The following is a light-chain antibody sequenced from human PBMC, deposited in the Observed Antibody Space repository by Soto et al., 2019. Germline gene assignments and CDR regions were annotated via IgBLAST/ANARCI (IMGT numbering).Light chain of an antibody. CDR1: QDISNY. CDR3: EQYDNLPPWT. J-gene: IGKJ1*01. V-gene: IGKV1-33*01. Sequence: DIQMTQSPSSLSASVGDRVTITCQASQDISNYLNWYQQKPGKAPKLLIYDASNLETGVPSRFSGSRSRTDCTNTISSLQPEDIATYYYEQYDNLPPWTFGQGTKVEIK. CDR2: DAS.